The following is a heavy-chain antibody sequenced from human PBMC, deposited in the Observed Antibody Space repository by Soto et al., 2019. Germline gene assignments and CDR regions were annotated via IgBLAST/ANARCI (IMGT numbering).Heavy chain of an antibody. Sequence: GASVKVSCKASGYTFTSYDINWVRQATGQGLEWMGWMNPNSGNTAYAQKFLGRVTMTRNTSISTAYMELSSLRSEDTAVYYCARERTRGFDPWGQGTLVTVPQ. J-gene: IGHJ5*02. CDR1: GYTFTSYD. CDR2: MNPNSGNT. CDR3: ARERTRGFDP. V-gene: IGHV1-8*01.